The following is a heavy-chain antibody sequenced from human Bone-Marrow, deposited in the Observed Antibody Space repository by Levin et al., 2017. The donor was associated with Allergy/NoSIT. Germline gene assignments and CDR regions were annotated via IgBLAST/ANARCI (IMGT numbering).Heavy chain of an antibody. CDR2: ISSNGGST. CDR3: VKDGYIVVVTAIPLRNAFD. D-gene: IGHD2-21*02. Sequence: GESLKISCSASGFTFSSYAMHWVRQAPGKGLEYVSAISSNGGSTYYADSVKGRFTISRDNSKNTLYLQMSSLRAEDTAVYYCVKDGYIVVVTAIPLRNAFDMGPRDNGHRLF. V-gene: IGHV3-64D*06. J-gene: IGHJ3*02. CDR1: GFTFSSYA.